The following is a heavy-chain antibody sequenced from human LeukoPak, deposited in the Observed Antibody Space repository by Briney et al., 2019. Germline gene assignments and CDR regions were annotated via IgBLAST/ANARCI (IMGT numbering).Heavy chain of an antibody. Sequence: ASVKVSCKASGYTFTSYYMHWVRQAPGQGLEWMGVINPSGGSTSYAQKFQGRVTMTRDMSTSTVYMELSSLRSEDTAVYYCARDGAQTYYYDSSGHKFDYWGQGTLVTVSS. CDR3: ARDGAQTYYYDSSGHKFDY. CDR2: INPSGGST. D-gene: IGHD3-22*01. J-gene: IGHJ4*02. CDR1: GYTFTSYY. V-gene: IGHV1-46*01.